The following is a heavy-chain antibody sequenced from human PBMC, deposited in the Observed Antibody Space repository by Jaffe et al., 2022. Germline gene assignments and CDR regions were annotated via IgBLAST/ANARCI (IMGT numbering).Heavy chain of an antibody. Sequence: QVQLQESGPGLVKPSGTLSLTCAVSGGSISSSNWWSWVRQPPGKGLEWIGEIYHSGSTNYNPSLKSRVTISVDKSKNQFSLKLSSVTAADTAVYYCARAKRYCSGGSCGRGAVDYWGQGTLVTVSS. CDR1: GGSISSSNW. D-gene: IGHD2-15*01. CDR2: IYHSGST. J-gene: IGHJ4*02. CDR3: ARAKRYCSGGSCGRGAVDY. V-gene: IGHV4-4*02.